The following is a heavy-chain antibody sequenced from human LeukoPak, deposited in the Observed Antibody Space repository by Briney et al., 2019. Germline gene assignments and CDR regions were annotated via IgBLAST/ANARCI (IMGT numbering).Heavy chain of an antibody. Sequence: GGSLRLSCAASGFTFSSYAMSWVRQAPGKGLEWVSAISGSGGSTYYADSVKGRFTISRDNSKNTLYLQMNSLRAEDTAVYYCAKARKYSGSSLGTIDYWGQGTLVTVSS. CDR3: AKARKYSGSSLGTIDY. J-gene: IGHJ4*02. CDR2: ISGSGGST. CDR1: GFTFSSYA. V-gene: IGHV3-23*01. D-gene: IGHD1-26*01.